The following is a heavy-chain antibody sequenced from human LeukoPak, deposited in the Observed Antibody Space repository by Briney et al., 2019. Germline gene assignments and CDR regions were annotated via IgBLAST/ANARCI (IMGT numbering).Heavy chain of an antibody. CDR2: ISSSSSTI. D-gene: IGHD4-17*01. V-gene: IGHV3-48*02. CDR1: GFTFSSYS. J-gene: IGHJ4*02. Sequence: GGSLRLSCAASGFTFSSYSMNWVRRAPGKGLEWVSYISSSSSTIYYADSVKGRFTISRDNAKNSLYLQMNSLRDEDTAVYYCARSSAVTTLSLTYWGLGTLVTVSS. CDR3: ARSSAVTTLSLTY.